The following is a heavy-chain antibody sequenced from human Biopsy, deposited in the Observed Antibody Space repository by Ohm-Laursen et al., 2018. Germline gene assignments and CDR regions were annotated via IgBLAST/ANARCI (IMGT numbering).Heavy chain of an antibody. D-gene: IGHD3-16*02. Sequence: ASVKVSCKTSGYNFISYSINWVRHAPGQGLEWMGWIRPLNGDTKYGQKFQDRVTMTTDTSTSTVYMELTSLRSDDTAVYYCARGEVTFGELIVSLDSWGQGTLVTVSS. V-gene: IGHV1-18*01. CDR3: ARGEVTFGELIVSLDS. J-gene: IGHJ4*02. CDR2: IRPLNGDT. CDR1: GYNFISYS.